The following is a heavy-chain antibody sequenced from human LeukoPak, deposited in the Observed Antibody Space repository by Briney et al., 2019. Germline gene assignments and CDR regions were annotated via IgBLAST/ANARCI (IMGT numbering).Heavy chain of an antibody. CDR3: TTDTYYYYGSGSYYAY. J-gene: IGHJ4*02. D-gene: IGHD3-10*01. CDR2: IKKDGSEK. CDR1: EFSLSIYW. Sequence: GGSLRLSCAASEFSLSIYWMSWVRQAPGKGLEWVANIKKDGSEKYYVDSVKGRFAISRDDSKNTLYLQMNSLKTEDTAVYYCTTDTYYYYGSGSYYAYWGQGTLVTVSS. V-gene: IGHV3-7*03.